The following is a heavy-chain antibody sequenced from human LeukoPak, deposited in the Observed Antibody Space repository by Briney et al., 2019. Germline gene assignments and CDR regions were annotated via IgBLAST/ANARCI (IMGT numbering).Heavy chain of an antibody. J-gene: IGHJ5*02. D-gene: IGHD1-26*01. V-gene: IGHV1-3*01. CDR2: INAGNGNT. CDR3: ARGGVRQGGSYWALYYNWFDP. Sequence: ASVKVSCKASGYTFTSYAMHWVRQAPGQRLEWMGWINAGNGNTKYSQKFQGRVTITRDTSASTAYMELSSLRSEDTAVYYCARGGVRQGGSYWALYYNWFDPWGQGTLVTVSS. CDR1: GYTFTSYA.